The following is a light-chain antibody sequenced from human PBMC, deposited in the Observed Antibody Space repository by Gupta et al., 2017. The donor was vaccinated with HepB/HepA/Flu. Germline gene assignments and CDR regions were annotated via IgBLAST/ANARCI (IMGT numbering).Light chain of an antibody. Sequence: SYALTQPPSVSVSPGQTARITCSGDALPRQYTYWYQQKPGQAPKLLIYKDIERPSGIPGRFSGSRSGTTVTLTISGVQEEDEADYYSHSADRSGTHVFGTGTKVTVL. J-gene: IGLJ1*01. CDR3: HSADRSGTHV. V-gene: IGLV3-25*03. CDR2: KDI. CDR1: ALPRQY.